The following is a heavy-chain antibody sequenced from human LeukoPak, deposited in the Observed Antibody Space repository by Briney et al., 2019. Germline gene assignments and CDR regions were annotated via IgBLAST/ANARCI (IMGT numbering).Heavy chain of an antibody. J-gene: IGHJ6*02. CDR3: ARDSAIAAGFDYGMDV. V-gene: IGHV3-53*01. Sequence: GGSLRLSCAASGFTVSSNYMSWVRQAPGKGLEWVSVIYSGGSTYYADSVKGRFTISRDNSKNTLYLQMNSLRAEDTAVYYCARDSAIAAGFDYGMDVWGQGTTVTVSS. CDR1: GFTVSSNY. CDR2: IYSGGST. D-gene: IGHD6-13*01.